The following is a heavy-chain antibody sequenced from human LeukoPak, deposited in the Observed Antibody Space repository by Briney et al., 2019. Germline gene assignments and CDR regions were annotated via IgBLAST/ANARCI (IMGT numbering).Heavy chain of an antibody. V-gene: IGHV4-59*08. CDR2: IYYSGST. Sequence: PSETLPLTCTVSGGSISSYYWSWIRQPPGKGLEWIGYIYYSGSTNYNPSLKSRVTISVDTSKNQFSLKLSSVTAADTAVYYCARHSHSYALRGYGGWFDPWGQGTLVTVSS. D-gene: IGHD5-18*01. J-gene: IGHJ5*02. CDR1: GGSISSYY. CDR3: ARHSHSYALRGYGGWFDP.